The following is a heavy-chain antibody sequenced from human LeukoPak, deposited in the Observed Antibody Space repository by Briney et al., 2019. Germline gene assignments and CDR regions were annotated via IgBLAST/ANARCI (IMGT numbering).Heavy chain of an antibody. CDR3: ARDLTLIRYDFWSGLRGDAFDI. D-gene: IGHD3-3*01. Sequence: GGSLRLSCAASGFTFSSYSMNWVRQAPGKGLEWVSSISSSSSYIYYADSVKGRFTISRDNAKNSLYLQMNSLRAEDTAVYYCARDLTLIRYDFWSGLRGDAFDIWGQGTMATVSS. J-gene: IGHJ3*02. CDR2: ISSSSSYI. CDR1: GFTFSSYS. V-gene: IGHV3-21*01.